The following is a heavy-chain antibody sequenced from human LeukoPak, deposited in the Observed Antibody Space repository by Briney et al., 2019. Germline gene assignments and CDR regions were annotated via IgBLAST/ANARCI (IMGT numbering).Heavy chain of an antibody. V-gene: IGHV3-48*02. CDR1: GFTFRSYS. CDR3: ARDSSDAYNPEPGY. D-gene: IGHD5-24*01. J-gene: IGHJ4*02. Sequence: GGSLRLSCAASGFTFRSYSMNWVRQAPGKGLEWVTFISGMSSTIYYADSVKGRFTISRDNAKNSVYLQMNSLRDEDTAVYYCARDSSDAYNPEPGYWGQGTLVTVSS. CDR2: ISGMSSTI.